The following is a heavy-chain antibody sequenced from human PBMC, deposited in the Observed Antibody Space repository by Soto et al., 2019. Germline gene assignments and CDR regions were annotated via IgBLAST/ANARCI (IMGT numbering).Heavy chain of an antibody. CDR2: IIPIFGTA. J-gene: IGHJ6*02. CDR3: ARHPGRPYYYDGMDV. D-gene: IGHD2-15*01. CDR1: GGTFSSYA. V-gene: IGHV1-69*12. Sequence: QVQLVQSGAEVKKPGSSVKVSCKASGGTFSSYAISWVRQAPGQGLEWMGGIIPIFGTADYAQKFQGRVTITAEEATSTAYMERCSLRSEDTAAYYCARHPGRPYYYDGMDVWGQGTTVTVSS.